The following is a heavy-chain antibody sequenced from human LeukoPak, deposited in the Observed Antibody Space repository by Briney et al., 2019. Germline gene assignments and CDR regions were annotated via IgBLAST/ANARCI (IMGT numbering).Heavy chain of an antibody. CDR3: AKDLTQKAQWFFYGMDF. J-gene: IGHJ6*02. D-gene: IGHD3/OR15-3a*01. Sequence: GGSLRLSCAASGFTFSSFGMHWVPPGQGKGLEWVAFIRYDGSNKYYTNSVNSRFTISRDNSKNSLYLQMNSLSSEDTAVYYWAKDLTQKAQWFFYGMDFWGQGPTVTVSS. CDR1: GFTFSSFG. V-gene: IGHV3-30*02. CDR2: IRYDGSNK.